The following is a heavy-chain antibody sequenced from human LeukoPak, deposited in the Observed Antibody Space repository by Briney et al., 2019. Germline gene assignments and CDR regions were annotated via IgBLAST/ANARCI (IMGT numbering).Heavy chain of an antibody. D-gene: IGHD2-2*01. CDR3: AKDRADTVVVPAALLHN. V-gene: IGHV3-30*18. CDR2: ISYDGSNK. J-gene: IGHJ4*02. Sequence: GRSLRLSCAASGFTFSSYGMHWVRQAPGKGLEWVAVISYDGSNKYYADSVKGRFTISRDNSKNTLYLQMNSLRAEDTAVYYCAKDRADTVVVPAALLHNWGQGTLVTVSS. CDR1: GFTFSSYG.